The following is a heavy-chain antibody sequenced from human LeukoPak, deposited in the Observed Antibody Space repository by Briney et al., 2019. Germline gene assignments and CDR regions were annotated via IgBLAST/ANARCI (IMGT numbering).Heavy chain of an antibody. CDR2: ISYDGSNK. CDR1: GFTFSSYG. V-gene: IGHV3-30*18. Sequence: GGSLRLSCAASGFTFSSYGMHWVRQAPGKGLEWVAVISYDGSNKYYVDSVKGRFTISRDNYKNTLYLQMNSLRAEDTAVYYCAKSESGWFVYYYYYMDVWGKGTTVTVSS. D-gene: IGHD6-19*01. J-gene: IGHJ6*03. CDR3: AKSESGWFVYYYYYMDV.